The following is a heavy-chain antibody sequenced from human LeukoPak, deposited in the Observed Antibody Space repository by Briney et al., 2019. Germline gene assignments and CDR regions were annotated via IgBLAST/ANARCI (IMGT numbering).Heavy chain of an antibody. V-gene: IGHV4-4*02. CDR2: IHHTGRT. D-gene: IGHD3-10*01. CDR1: GGSISNDNW. J-gene: IGHJ4*02. CDR3: ARDNRLLGRGMFDF. Sequence: PSGTLSLTCAVSGGSISNDNWWSWVRQTPGKGLEWFGEIHHTGRTSYNPSLKSRVTISVDTSKNQFSLKLSSVTAADTAVYYCARDNRLLGRGMFDFWGQGALVTVSS.